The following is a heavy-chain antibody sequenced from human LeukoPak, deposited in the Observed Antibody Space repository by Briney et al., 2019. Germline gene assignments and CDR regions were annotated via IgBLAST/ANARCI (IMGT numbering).Heavy chain of an antibody. J-gene: IGHJ4*02. CDR1: GYTFTSYY. Sequence: GASVKVSCKASGYTFTSYYMHWVRQAPGQGLEWMGWIGTYNANTKSAPKFQGRLIMTTDTSANTAYLDLRSLRTDDTAVYYCATAGSSYGWGSWFYFDSWGQGTLVTVSS. D-gene: IGHD3-10*01. V-gene: IGHV1-18*04. CDR3: ATAGSSYGWGSWFYFDS. CDR2: IGTYNANT.